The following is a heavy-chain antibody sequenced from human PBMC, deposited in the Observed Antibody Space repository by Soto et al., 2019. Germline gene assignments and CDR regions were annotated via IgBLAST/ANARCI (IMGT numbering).Heavy chain of an antibody. J-gene: IGHJ6*02. D-gene: IGHD3-3*01. Sequence: GESLKISCKGSGYGFTNYWIGWVRQMPGKGLEWMGIIYPADSDARYSPSFRGQVTISADRSISTAYLHLSSLKASDTAVYYCARLVTIFGVVISGGMDVWGQGTTVTVSS. CDR3: ARLVTIFGVVISGGMDV. CDR2: IYPADSDA. CDR1: GYGFTNYW. V-gene: IGHV5-51*01.